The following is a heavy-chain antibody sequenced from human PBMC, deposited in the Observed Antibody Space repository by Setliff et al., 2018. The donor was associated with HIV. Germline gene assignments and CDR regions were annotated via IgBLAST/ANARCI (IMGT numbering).Heavy chain of an antibody. CDR3: ARRGDFFYYAMDV. CDR2: IYYNGNA. V-gene: IGHV4-30-2*01. CDR1: GGSMRSSGYS. J-gene: IGHJ6*02. Sequence: SETLSLTCAVSGGSMRSSGYSWTWIRQAPGKGLEWVGYIYYNGNAYYNPSLKSRVTVSVDRSKNQFSLKLSSVTAADTAVYYCARRGDFFYYAMDVWGQGTTVTVSS.